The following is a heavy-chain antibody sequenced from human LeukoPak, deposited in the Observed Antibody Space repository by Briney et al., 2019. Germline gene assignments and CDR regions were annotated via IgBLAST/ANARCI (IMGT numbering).Heavy chain of an antibody. Sequence: ASVKVSCKASGYTFTSYAMNWVRQAPGQGLEWMGWINTNTGNPTYAQGFTGRFVFSLDTSVSTAYLQISSLKAEDTAVYYCARNFPITIFGVVIMSAYYYYMDVWGKGTTVTVSS. V-gene: IGHV7-4-1*02. CDR3: ARNFPITIFGVVIMSAYYYYMDV. CDR2: INTNTGNP. D-gene: IGHD3-3*01. J-gene: IGHJ6*03. CDR1: GYTFTSYA.